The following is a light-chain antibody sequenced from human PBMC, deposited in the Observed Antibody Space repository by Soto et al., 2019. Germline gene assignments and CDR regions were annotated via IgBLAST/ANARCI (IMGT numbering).Light chain of an antibody. CDR3: CSLTTSHTYV. Sequence: QSALTQPASVSGSPGQSITISCTGTSSDVGRYNIVSWYQQHPGKAPKLMIYEGSKRPSGVSDRFSGSKSGNTASLTISGLQAEDEADYYCCSLTTSHTYVFGSGTKLTVL. CDR2: EGS. J-gene: IGLJ1*01. CDR1: SSDVGRYNI. V-gene: IGLV2-14*02.